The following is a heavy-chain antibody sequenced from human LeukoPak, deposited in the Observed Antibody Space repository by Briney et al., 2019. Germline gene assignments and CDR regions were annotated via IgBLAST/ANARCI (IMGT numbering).Heavy chain of an antibody. Sequence: GGSLRLSCAASGFTFSSYWMSWVRQAPGKGLEWVANIKQDGSEKYYVDSVKGRFTISRDNAKNSLYLQMNSLRAEDTAVYYWARGQYTGDTVWGGGSAILIFDYWGQGTLVTVSS. J-gene: IGHJ4*02. CDR2: IKQDGSEK. CDR1: GFTFSSYW. D-gene: IGHD3-16*01. V-gene: IGHV3-7*01. CDR3: ARGQYTGDTVWGGGSAILIFDY.